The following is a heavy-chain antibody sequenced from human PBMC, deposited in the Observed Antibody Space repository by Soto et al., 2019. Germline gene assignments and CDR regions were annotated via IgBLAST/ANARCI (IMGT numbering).Heavy chain of an antibody. D-gene: IGHD3-10*01. V-gene: IGHV1-69*13. Sequence: SVKVSCKASGGTFSSYAISWVRQAPGQGLEWMGGIIPIFGTANYAQKFQGRVTITADESASTAYMKLSSLRSEDTAVYYCAREYQNYYGSGSTDYYYYMDVWGKGTTVTVSS. CDR1: GGTFSSYA. CDR3: AREYQNYYGSGSTDYYYYMDV. J-gene: IGHJ6*03. CDR2: IIPIFGTA.